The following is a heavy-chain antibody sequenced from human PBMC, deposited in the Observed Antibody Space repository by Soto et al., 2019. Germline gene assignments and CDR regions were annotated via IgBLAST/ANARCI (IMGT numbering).Heavy chain of an antibody. Sequence: QVQLVQPGAEEKKPGASVKVSCKASGYTFTGYAMHWVRQAPGQRLEWMGWINAGNGNTKYSQKFQGSVTITRDTSASTAYMELSSLRSEDTAVYYCARAVAVAADFAYWGQGTLVTVSS. D-gene: IGHD6-19*01. J-gene: IGHJ4*02. CDR2: INAGNGNT. CDR3: ARAVAVAADFAY. CDR1: GYTFTGYA. V-gene: IGHV1-3*05.